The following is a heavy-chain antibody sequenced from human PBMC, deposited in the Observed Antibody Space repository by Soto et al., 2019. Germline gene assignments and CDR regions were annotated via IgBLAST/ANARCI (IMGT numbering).Heavy chain of an antibody. CDR2: TSWNSGSI. Sequence: EVQLVESGGGLVQPGRSLRLSCAASGFTFDDYAMHWVRQAPGKGLEWVSGTSWNSGSIGYADCVKGRFTNSRDNAKNSLYLQINRLRAEDTGLYYCAKDTRAAAFRPWGQGTQVSACS. CDR1: GFTFDDYA. V-gene: IGHV3-9*01. D-gene: IGHD6-13*01. J-gene: IGHJ5*02. CDR3: AKDTRAAAFRP.